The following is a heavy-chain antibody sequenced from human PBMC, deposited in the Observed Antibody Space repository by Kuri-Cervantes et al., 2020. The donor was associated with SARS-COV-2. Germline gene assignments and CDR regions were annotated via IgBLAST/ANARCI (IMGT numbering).Heavy chain of an antibody. CDR2: ISFDGDKT. J-gene: IGHJ4*02. CDR3: AKDRGYCTATSCRHFDH. D-gene: IGHD2-8*02. CDR1: GFRFGIHA. Sequence: GESLKISCKASGFRFGIHAMHWVRQAPGKGLEWLSFISFDGDKTYYADSVRGRFTISRDNSKNTVYLQLSDLRAEDTAMYYCAKDRGYCTATSCRHFDHWGQGISVTVSS. V-gene: IGHV3-30-3*01.